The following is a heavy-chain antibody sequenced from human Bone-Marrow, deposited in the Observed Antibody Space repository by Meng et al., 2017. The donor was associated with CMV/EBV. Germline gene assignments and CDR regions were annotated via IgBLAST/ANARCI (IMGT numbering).Heavy chain of an antibody. Sequence: GESLKISCAASGFTFSSYSMNWVRQAPGKGLEWVSSISSSSSYIYYADSVKGRFTISRDNAKNSLYLQMNSLRAEDTAVDYCARGVGYDFWSGYYVDYWGQGTLVTVSS. D-gene: IGHD3-3*01. J-gene: IGHJ4*02. CDR1: GFTFSSYS. CDR2: ISSSSSYI. V-gene: IGHV3-21*01. CDR3: ARGVGYDFWSGYYVDY.